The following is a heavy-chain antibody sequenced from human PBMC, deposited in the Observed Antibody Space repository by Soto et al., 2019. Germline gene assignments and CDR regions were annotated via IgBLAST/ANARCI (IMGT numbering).Heavy chain of an antibody. CDR3: ARDKGADEYDVWSGSERVYAFDV. CDR1: KFTFSDYW. D-gene: IGHD3-3*01. CDR2: IKQDGSET. J-gene: IGHJ3*01. V-gene: IGHV3-7*03. Sequence: EVRLVESGGDSVQPGGSLRLSCTASKFTFSDYWMNWVRQAPGKGLECVAHIKQDGSETYYGDSVKGRFTSSRDNVKNSLYLQMNNLRAEDTAVYYCARDKGADEYDVWSGSERVYAFDVWGQGTIVTVSS.